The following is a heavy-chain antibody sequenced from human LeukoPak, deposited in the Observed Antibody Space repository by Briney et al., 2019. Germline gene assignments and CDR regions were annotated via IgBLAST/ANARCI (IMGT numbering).Heavy chain of an antibody. CDR3: ARAAEAYSSGWYLDNWFDP. CDR1: GGSISSGGYY. CDR2: IYYSGST. J-gene: IGHJ5*02. D-gene: IGHD6-19*01. Sequence: SETLSLTCTASGGSISSGGYYWSWIRQHPGKGLEWIGYIYYSGSTYYNPSLKSRVTISVDTSKNQFSLKLSSVTAADTAVYYCARAAEAYSSGWYLDNWFDPWGQGTLVTVSS. V-gene: IGHV4-31*03.